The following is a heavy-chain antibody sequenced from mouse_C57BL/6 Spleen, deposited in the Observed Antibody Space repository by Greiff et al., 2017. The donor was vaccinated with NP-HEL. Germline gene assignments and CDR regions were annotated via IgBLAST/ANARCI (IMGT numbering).Heavy chain of an antibody. V-gene: IGHV5-17*01. CDR1: GFTFSDYG. Sequence: EVQLVESGGGLVKPGGSLKLSCAASGFTFSDYGMHWVRQAPEKGLEWVAYISRGSSTIYYADTVKGRFTISRDNAKNTLFMQMTSLRSEDTAMYYCARDDCNYYWFAYWGQGTLVTVSA. J-gene: IGHJ3*01. CDR2: ISRGSSTI. CDR3: ARDDCNYYWFAY. D-gene: IGHD2-3*01.